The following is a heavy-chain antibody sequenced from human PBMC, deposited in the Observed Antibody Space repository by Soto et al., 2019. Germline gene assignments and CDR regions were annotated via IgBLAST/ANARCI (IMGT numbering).Heavy chain of an antibody. V-gene: IGHV2-70*11. CDR3: ARSYYGSGSYYRASSWFDP. D-gene: IGHD3-10*01. Sequence: SGPTLVNPTQTLTLTCTFSGFSLSTSGMCVSWIRQPPGKALEWLARIDWDDDKYYGTSLKTRLTISKDTSKNQVVLTMTNMDPVDTATYYCARSYYGSGSYYRASSWFDPWGQGTLVTVSS. J-gene: IGHJ5*02. CDR2: IDWDDDK. CDR1: GFSLSTSGMC.